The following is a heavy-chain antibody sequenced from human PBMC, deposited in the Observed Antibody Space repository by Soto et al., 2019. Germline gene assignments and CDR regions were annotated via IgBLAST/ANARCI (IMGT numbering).Heavy chain of an antibody. CDR1: RYTFTSYD. V-gene: IGHV1-8*01. CDR2: MNPNSGNT. J-gene: IGHJ4*02. D-gene: IGHD6-19*01. CDR3: ARERGASSPFDY. Sequence: GASVKVSCKASRYTFTSYDINWVRQATGQGLEWMGWMNPNSGNTGYAQKFQGRVTMTRNTSISTAYMELSSLRSEDTAVYYCARERGASSPFDYWGQGTLVTVSS.